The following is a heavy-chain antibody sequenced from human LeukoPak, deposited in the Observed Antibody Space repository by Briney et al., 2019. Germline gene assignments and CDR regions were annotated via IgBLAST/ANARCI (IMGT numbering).Heavy chain of an antibody. CDR1: GYTFTSYG. Sequence: ASVKVSCKASGYTFTSYGISWVRQAPGQGLEWMGWISAYNGNTNYAQKLQGRVTMTTDTSTSTAYMELRSLRSDDTAVYYCARDSLYDSSGYYYYYGMDVWGQGTTVTVS. J-gene: IGHJ6*02. D-gene: IGHD3-22*01. CDR3: ARDSLYDSSGYYYYYGMDV. V-gene: IGHV1-18*01. CDR2: ISAYNGNT.